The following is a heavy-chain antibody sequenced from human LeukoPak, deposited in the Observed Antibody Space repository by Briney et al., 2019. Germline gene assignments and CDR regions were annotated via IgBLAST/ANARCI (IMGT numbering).Heavy chain of an antibody. CDR3: ATYYYDSSANP. D-gene: IGHD3-22*01. CDR1: GGSISSGGYY. J-gene: IGHJ5*02. V-gene: IGHV4-31*03. Sequence: SETLSLTCTVSGGSISSGGYYWSWIRQHPGKGLEWIGYIYYSGSTYYNPSLKSRVTISVDTSKNQFSLKLSSVTAADTSVYYCATYYYDSSANPWGQGTLVTVSS. CDR2: IYYSGST.